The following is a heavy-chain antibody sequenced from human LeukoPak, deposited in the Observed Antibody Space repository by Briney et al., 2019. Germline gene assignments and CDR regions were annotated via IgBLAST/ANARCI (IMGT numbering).Heavy chain of an antibody. CDR1: GGSISSCY. Sequence: PSESLSLTCTVSGGSISSCYWSWIRQPAGKGLEWIGRIYSSGSTNYNPSLKSRDTMSVDTSKNQFSLKLSSVTAADTAVYYCARESYGSESYYFLDYWGQGTLVTVSS. CDR3: ARESYGSESYYFLDY. V-gene: IGHV4-4*07. D-gene: IGHD3-10*01. CDR2: IYSSGST. J-gene: IGHJ4*02.